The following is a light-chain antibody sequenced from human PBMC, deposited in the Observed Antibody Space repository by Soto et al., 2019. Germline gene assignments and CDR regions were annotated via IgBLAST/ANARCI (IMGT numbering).Light chain of an antibody. CDR1: SSNIGGNS. CDR2: DDN. Sequence: QSVLTQPPSVSAAPGQRVTISCSGSSSNIGGNSVSWYQQLPGTAPKLLIYDDNKRPSGIPDRFSGSKSGTSATLGITGFQTGDEADYYCGSWDSSLSAYVFGTGTRSPS. CDR3: GSWDSSLSAYV. J-gene: IGLJ1*01. V-gene: IGLV1-51*01.